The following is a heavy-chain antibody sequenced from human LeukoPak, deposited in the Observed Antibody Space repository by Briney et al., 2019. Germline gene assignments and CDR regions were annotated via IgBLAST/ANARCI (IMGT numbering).Heavy chain of an antibody. CDR1: GVTFSSLA. V-gene: IGHV3-30*04. J-gene: IGHJ6*02. CDR3: ARGKKLESWAYYYYYYGMDV. D-gene: IGHD5-24*01. Sequence: PGGSLRLSCAASGVTFSSLAMHWVRQAPGKGLEWVAVISHHGSDQYYADSVKGRFTISRDNSKNTLYLQMNSLGAEDTAVYYCARGKKLESWAYYYYYYGMDVWGQGTTVTVSS. CDR2: ISHHGSDQ.